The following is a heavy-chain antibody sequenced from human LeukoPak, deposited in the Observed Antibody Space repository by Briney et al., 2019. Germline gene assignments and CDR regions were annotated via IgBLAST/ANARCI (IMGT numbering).Heavy chain of an antibody. D-gene: IGHD4/OR15-4a*01. Sequence: GGSLRLACTASGYTFRTYSMTWVRQAPGKGLEWVSGIYGDGRDKFYADSVKGWFTISRDNSGNTMYLQMTSLRAEDTAIYYCGKDSRPDGAWSHDYWGQGTLVIVSS. J-gene: IGHJ4*02. CDR1: GYTFRTYS. CDR3: GKDSRPDGAWSHDY. CDR2: IYGDGRDK. V-gene: IGHV3-23*01.